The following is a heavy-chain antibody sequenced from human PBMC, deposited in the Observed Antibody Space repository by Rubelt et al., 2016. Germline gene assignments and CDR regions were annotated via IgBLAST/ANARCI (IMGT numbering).Heavy chain of an antibody. V-gene: IGHV3-30*04. Sequence: QVQLVESGGGVVQPGRSLRLSCAASGFTFSSYAMHWVRQAPGKGLEWVAVISYDGSKYYADSVKGRFTISRDNSKNTLYLQMNSLSAEDTAVYYCAMEGDAFDIWGQGTMVTVSS. CDR1: GFTFSSYA. J-gene: IGHJ3*02. CDR2: ISYDGSK. D-gene: IGHD3-3*01. CDR3: AMEGDAFDI.